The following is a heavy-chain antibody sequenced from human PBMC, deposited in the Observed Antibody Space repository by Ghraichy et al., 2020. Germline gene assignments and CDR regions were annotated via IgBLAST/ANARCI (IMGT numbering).Heavy chain of an antibody. CDR2: LYYSGST. J-gene: IGHJ4*02. Sequence: SETLSLTCTVSGGSISSYYWSWIRQPPGKGLEWIGYLYYSGSTNYNPSLKRRVTISVDTSKNQFSLQLSSVTAADTAVYYCASSWWRPFPPYDYGGQGALVTVAS. D-gene: IGHD2-21*02. CDR3: ASSWWRPFPPYDY. CDR1: GGSISSYY. V-gene: IGHV4-59*01.